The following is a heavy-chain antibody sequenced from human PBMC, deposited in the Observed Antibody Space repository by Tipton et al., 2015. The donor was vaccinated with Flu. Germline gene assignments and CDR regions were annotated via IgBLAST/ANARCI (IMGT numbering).Heavy chain of an antibody. CDR2: IYDSGST. V-gene: IGHV4-31*03. Sequence: TLSLTCTVSGGSISSGAHYWSWIRQHPGKGLEWIGYIYDSGSTFYNPSLKSRLTMLVDTSKNQFSLNLNSVTAADTAVYYCARSPGYYFDYWGQGTLVTVSS. J-gene: IGHJ4*02. CDR3: ARSPGYYFDY. CDR1: GGSISSGAHY.